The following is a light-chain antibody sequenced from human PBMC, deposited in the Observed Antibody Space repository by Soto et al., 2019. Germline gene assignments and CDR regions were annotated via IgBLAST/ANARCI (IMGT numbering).Light chain of an antibody. Sequence: EIVLTQSPGTLSLSPGERATRSCRASQSVSSSYLAWYQQKPGQAPRLLIYGASSGATGIPDRFSGSGSGTDFTLTISRLEPEDFAVYYCQHFGTAPPWTFGQGTKVDIK. CDR1: QSVSSSY. V-gene: IGKV3-20*01. J-gene: IGKJ1*01. CDR3: QHFGTAPPWT. CDR2: GAS.